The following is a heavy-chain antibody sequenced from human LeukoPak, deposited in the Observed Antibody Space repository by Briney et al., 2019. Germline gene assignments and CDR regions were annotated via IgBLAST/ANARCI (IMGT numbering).Heavy chain of an antibody. V-gene: IGHV4-34*01. D-gene: IGHD3-10*01. CDR2: INHSGST. Sequence: PSETLSLTCAVYGGSFRGYYWSWIRRPPGKGLEWIGEINHSGSTNYNPSLKSRVTISVDTSKNQFSLKLSSVTAADTAVYYCARARGNMVRGNWFDPWGQGTLVTVSS. CDR3: ARARGNMVRGNWFDP. CDR1: GGSFRGYY. J-gene: IGHJ5*02.